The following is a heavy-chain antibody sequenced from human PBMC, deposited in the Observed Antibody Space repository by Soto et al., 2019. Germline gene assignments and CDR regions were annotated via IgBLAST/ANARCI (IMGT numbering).Heavy chain of an antibody. V-gene: IGHV3-74*01. Sequence: EVQLVESGGGLVQPGGSLRLSCVASGFTFSDYWMHWVRQAPGKGLVWVSRIKFDGGITSHADSVKGRFTISRDNARNTVHLQMNSLRAEDTGVYFCARGVRNYCGVDVWGQGTTVTVSS. CDR2: IKFDGGIT. J-gene: IGHJ6*02. CDR1: GFTFSDYW. D-gene: IGHD2-2*01. CDR3: ARGVRNYCGVDV.